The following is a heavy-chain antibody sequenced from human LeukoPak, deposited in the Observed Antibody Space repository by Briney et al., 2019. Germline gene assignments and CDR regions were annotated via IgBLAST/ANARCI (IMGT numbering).Heavy chain of an antibody. D-gene: IGHD3-22*01. CDR2: ISGSGGST. CDR1: GFTFSSYA. V-gene: IGHV3-23*01. J-gene: IGHJ4*02. CDR3: APTPYYYDSSGQRFDY. Sequence: GGSLRLSCAAPGFTFSSYAMSWVRQAPGKGLEWVSAISGSGGSTYYADSVKGRFTISRDNSKNTLYLQMNSLRAEDTAVYYCAPTPYYYDSSGQRFDYWGQGTLVTVSS.